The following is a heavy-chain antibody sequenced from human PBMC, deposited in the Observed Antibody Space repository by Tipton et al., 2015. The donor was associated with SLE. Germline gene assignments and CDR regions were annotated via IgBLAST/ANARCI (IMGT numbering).Heavy chain of an antibody. J-gene: IGHJ6*02. CDR1: GFTFSSYA. CDR2: ISYDGSNK. V-gene: IGHV3-30-3*01. Sequence: SLRLSCAASGFTFSSYAMHWVRQAPGKGLEWVAVISYDGSNKYYADSVKGRFTISRDNSKNTLYLQMNSLRAEDTAVYYCARGKVPAAYYYYGMDVWGQGTTVTVSS. D-gene: IGHD2-2*01. CDR3: ARGKVPAAYYYYGMDV.